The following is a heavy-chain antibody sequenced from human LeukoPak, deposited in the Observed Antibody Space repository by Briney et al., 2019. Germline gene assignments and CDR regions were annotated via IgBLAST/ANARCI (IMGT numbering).Heavy chain of an antibody. CDR3: ARDGDYGDYSFDYYYGMDV. CDR1: GYTFTSYG. Sequence: GASVKVSCKASGYTFTSYGISWVRQAPGQGLEWMGWISAYNGNTNYAQKLQGRVTMTTDTSTSTAYMELRSLRSDDTAVYYCARDGDYGDYSFDYYYGMDVWGRGTTVTVSS. D-gene: IGHD4-17*01. J-gene: IGHJ6*02. V-gene: IGHV1-18*01. CDR2: ISAYNGNT.